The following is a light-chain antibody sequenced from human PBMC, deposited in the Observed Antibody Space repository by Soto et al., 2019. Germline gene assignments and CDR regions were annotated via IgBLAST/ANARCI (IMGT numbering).Light chain of an antibody. CDR1: QSVSSSH. Sequence: MVLTQSPGTLCWCSGERATLSCRARQSVSSSHLARYQQKPGQAPRLLIYGASSRATGIPDRFSGSGSGTDFTLTISRLEPEDFAVYYCQQYGSSPPITFGQGTRLEIK. CDR3: QQYGSSPPIT. CDR2: GAS. V-gene: IGKV3-20*01. J-gene: IGKJ5*01.